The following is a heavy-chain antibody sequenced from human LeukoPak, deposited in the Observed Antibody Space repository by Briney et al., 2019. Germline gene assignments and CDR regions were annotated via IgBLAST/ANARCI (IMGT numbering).Heavy chain of an antibody. J-gene: IGHJ6*04. D-gene: IGHD2-21*02. V-gene: IGHV4-30-4*01. CDR2: IYYSGST. CDR1: GGSISSGDYY. CDR3: ARATTTAITTSVRRANYYYGMDV. Sequence: SQTLSLTCTVSGGSISSGDYYWSWIRQPPGKGLEWIGYIYYSGSTNYNPSLKSRVTISVDTSKNQFSLKLSSVTAADTAVYYCARATTTAITTSVRRANYYYGMDVWGKGTTVTVSS.